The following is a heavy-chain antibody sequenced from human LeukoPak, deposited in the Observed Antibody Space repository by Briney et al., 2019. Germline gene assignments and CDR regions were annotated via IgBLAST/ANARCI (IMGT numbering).Heavy chain of an antibody. CDR3: ARDRIMITFGGVRPYNWFDP. D-gene: IGHD3-16*01. J-gene: IGHJ5*02. Sequence: GGSLRLSCAASGFTFTNYGMHWVRQAPGKGLEWVAVIWYDGSNKYYADSVKGRFTIPRDNSKNTLYLQMNSLRAEDTAVYYCARDRIMITFGGVRPYNWFDPWGQGTLVTVSS. V-gene: IGHV3-33*08. CDR1: GFTFTNYG. CDR2: IWYDGSNK.